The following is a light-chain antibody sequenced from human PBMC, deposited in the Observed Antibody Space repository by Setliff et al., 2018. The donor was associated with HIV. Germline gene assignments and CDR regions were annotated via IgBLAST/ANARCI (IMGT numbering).Light chain of an antibody. CDR2: GHT. V-gene: IGLV1-40*01. J-gene: IGLJ1*01. CDR3: QSYDASLSAFV. CDR1: SSNIGGGYD. Sequence: QSALTQPPSVSGAPGQRVTISCTGSSSNIGGGYDVHWYQQPPGTAPKLLIYGHTNRPSGVPDRFSGYKSGTSASPAITGLQAEDEADYYCQSYDASLSAFVFGTGTKVTVL.